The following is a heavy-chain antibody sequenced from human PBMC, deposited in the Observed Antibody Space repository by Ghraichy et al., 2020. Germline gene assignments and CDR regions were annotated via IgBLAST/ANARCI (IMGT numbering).Heavy chain of an antibody. D-gene: IGHD4-23*01. V-gene: IGHV3-48*02. CDR1: GFTYSSYS. J-gene: IGHJ6*02. CDR3: ARASKVVRFFYYDGMDV. Sequence: GGSLRLSCVGSGFTYSSYSMNWVRQSPGKGLEWVAYINSSSRTISYADSVKGRFTISRDNAQNSLYLQMNSLRDDDTAVYYCARASKVVRFFYYDGMDVWGPGTTVTVSS. CDR2: INSSSRTI.